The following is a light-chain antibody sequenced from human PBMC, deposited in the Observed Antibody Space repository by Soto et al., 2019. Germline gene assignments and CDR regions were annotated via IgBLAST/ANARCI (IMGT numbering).Light chain of an antibody. CDR3: QQLTDWPPQWT. CDR1: QSLSNNIY. Sequence: EILLTQSPGTLSVSPGERATLSCRASQSLSNNIYLAWYQQKPGQAPRLLIYGASSRATGIPARFSGSGSGTDFTLTISSLEPADFAVYYWQQLTDWPPQWTFGQGTNVYIK. CDR2: GAS. J-gene: IGKJ1*01. V-gene: IGKV3-11*01.